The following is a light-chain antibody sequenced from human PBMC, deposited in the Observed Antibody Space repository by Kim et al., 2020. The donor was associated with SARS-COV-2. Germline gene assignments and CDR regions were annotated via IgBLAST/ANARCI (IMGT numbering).Light chain of an antibody. CDR3: NSRGSNDNVL. CDR2: GKN. J-gene: IGLJ2*01. CDR1: SLRSYY. Sequence: VALGQTGRITSQGDSLRSYYATWYQHKPGQAPIVVIYGKNNRPSGIPDRFSGSRSGDTASLTITGTQAGDEADYYCNSRGSNDNVLFGGGTQLTVL. V-gene: IGLV3-19*01.